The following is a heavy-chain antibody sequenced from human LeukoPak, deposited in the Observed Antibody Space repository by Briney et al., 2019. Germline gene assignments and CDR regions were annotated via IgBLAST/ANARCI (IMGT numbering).Heavy chain of an antibody. CDR1: GGSFSGYY. CDR3: ARERTMIPYYMDV. J-gene: IGHJ6*03. Sequence: PSETLSLTCAVYGGSFSGYYWSWIRQPPGKGLEWIGEINHSGSTNYNPPLKSRVTISVDTSKDQFSLKLSSVTAADTAVYYCARERTMIPYYMDVWGKGTTVTVSS. CDR2: INHSGST. V-gene: IGHV4-34*01. D-gene: IGHD3-22*01.